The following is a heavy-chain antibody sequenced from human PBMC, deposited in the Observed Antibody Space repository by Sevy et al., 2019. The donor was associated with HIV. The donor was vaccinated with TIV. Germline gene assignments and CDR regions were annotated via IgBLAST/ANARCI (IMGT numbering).Heavy chain of an antibody. D-gene: IGHD2-2*03. CDR2: ISSSSSYI. J-gene: IGHJ6*02. Sequence: GGSLRLSCAASGFTFSSYSMNWVRQAPGKGLEWVSSISSSSSYIYYADSVKGRFTISRDNAKNTRYLKMNSLRAEDTAVYYCARDFGYCSSTSCPKGYYYYGMDVWGQGTTVTVSS. V-gene: IGHV3-21*01. CDR1: GFTFSSYS. CDR3: ARDFGYCSSTSCPKGYYYYGMDV.